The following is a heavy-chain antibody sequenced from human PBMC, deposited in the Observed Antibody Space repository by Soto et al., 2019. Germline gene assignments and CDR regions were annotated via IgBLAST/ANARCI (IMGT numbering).Heavy chain of an antibody. D-gene: IGHD2-15*01. CDR3: WKGWCSGGSCLYYYYYGMDV. J-gene: IGHJ6*02. V-gene: IGHV3-23*01. CDR2: ISGSGAST. Sequence: GGSLRLSGAASGFTFSSYAISWVRQAPGKGLEWVSAISGSGASTYYADSVKGRFTISRDNSKNTLYLQMKSLRAEDTAVYYCWKGWCSGGSCLYYYYYGMDVWGQRTTVTVSS. CDR1: GFTFSSYA.